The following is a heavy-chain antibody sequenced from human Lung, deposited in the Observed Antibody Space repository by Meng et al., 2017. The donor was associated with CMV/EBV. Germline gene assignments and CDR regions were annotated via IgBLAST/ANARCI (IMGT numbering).Heavy chain of an antibody. CDR3: ARGIINSEGKRALDF. D-gene: IGHD2/OR15-2a*01. CDR1: GSRFSGYN. Sequence: SGSRFSGYNRHWVRQTPGQGLGWVGMSAPASRDTAYGRNFQGWVTLTRDTSINTVFLELTRLKFDDTALYYCARGIINSEGKRALDFWGQGTLVTVSS. CDR2: SAPASRDT. V-gene: IGHV1-2*04. J-gene: IGHJ4*02.